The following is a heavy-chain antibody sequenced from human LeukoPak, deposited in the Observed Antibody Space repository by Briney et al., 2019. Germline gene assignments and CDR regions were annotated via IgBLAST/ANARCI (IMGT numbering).Heavy chain of an antibody. CDR1: GFTFSSYA. D-gene: IGHD3-3*01. V-gene: IGHV3-23*01. CDR3: ARLDLTYYDFWSGYSEYYYYGMDV. J-gene: IGHJ6*02. Sequence: GGSLRLSCAASGFTFSSYAMSWVGQARGKGLEWVSAISCSGGSTYYADSVKGRFTISRDNSKNTLYLQMNSLRAEDTAVYYCARLDLTYYDFWSGYSEYYYYGMDVWGQGTTVTVSS. CDR2: ISCSGGST.